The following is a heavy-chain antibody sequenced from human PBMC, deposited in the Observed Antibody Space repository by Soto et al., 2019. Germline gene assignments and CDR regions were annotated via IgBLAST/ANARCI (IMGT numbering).Heavy chain of an antibody. J-gene: IGHJ4*02. CDR1: GFTFSSCA. CDR2: IIDSGGST. CDR3: AKWEVAPGSRTQN. D-gene: IGHD5-12*01. Sequence: GGSLRLSCAASGFTFSSCAMGWVRQAPGKGLEWVSDIIDSGGSTYYADSVKGRFTISRDNPKNTLYLQMNSLRAEDTAVYYCAKWEVAPGSRTQNWGQGTLVTVSS. V-gene: IGHV3-23*01.